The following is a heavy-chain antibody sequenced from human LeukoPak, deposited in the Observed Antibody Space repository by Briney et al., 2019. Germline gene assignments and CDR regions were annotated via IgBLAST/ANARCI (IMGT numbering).Heavy chain of an antibody. CDR1: GFTFSSYA. Sequence: GGSLRLSCAASGFTFSSYAMSWVRQAPGKGLEWVSAISGSGGSTYYADSVKGRFTISRDNSKNTLYPQMNSLRAEDTALYYCAKGLPYYYGSGSYFDYWGQGTLVTVSS. CDR2: ISGSGGST. D-gene: IGHD3-10*01. J-gene: IGHJ4*02. V-gene: IGHV3-23*01. CDR3: AKGLPYYYGSGSYFDY.